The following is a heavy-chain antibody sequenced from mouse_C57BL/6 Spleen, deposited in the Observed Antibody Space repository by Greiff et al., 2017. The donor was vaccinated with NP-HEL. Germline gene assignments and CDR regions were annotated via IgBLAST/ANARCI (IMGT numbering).Heavy chain of an antibody. CDR1: GYTFTSYW. CDR3: ARDHYGSSDWYFDV. D-gene: IGHD1-1*01. CDR2: IDPSDSYT. J-gene: IGHJ1*03. V-gene: IGHV1-69*01. Sequence: VQLQQPGAELVMPGASVKLSCKASGYTFTSYWMPWVKQRPGQGLEWIGEIDPSDSYTNYNQKFKGKSTLTVDKSSSTAYMQLSSLTSEDSAVYYCARDHYGSSDWYFDVWGTGTTVTVSS.